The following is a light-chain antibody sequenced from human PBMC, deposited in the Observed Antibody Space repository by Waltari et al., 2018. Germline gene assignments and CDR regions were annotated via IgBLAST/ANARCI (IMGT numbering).Light chain of an antibody. Sequence: QSVLTQPPSVSGAPGQRVTISCPGSSSNIGAGLNVHWYQQLPGTAPKLLINVNSNRPSGVPDRFSGSKSGTSASLAITGLQAEDEADYYCQSYDISLSSVVFGGGTTLTVL. CDR1: SSNIGAGLN. V-gene: IGLV1-40*01. CDR3: QSYDISLSSVV. CDR2: VNS. J-gene: IGLJ2*01.